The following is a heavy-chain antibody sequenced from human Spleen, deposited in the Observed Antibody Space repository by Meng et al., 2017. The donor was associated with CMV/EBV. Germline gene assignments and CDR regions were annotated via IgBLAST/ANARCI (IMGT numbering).Heavy chain of an antibody. CDR2: IIPILNVT. CDR3: ATDLYDS. Sequence: SVKVSCKGSGGTLSTYTFAWVRQAPGQGLEWMGRIIPILNVTNYAQQFQGRVAITADKSTGTAYMELSSLRSDDTAVYYCATDLYDSWGQG. J-gene: IGHJ5*01. CDR1: GGTLSTYT. V-gene: IGHV1-69*04.